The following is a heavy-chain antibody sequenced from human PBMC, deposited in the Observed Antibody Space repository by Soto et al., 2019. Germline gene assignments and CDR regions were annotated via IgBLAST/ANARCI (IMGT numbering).Heavy chain of an antibody. V-gene: IGHV3-23*01. CDR3: AKEESVVVVPAAVYYYYGMDV. J-gene: IGHJ6*02. D-gene: IGHD2-2*01. CDR1: GFTFSSYA. CDR2: ISGSGGST. Sequence: GGSLRLSCAASGFTFSSYAMSWIRQAPGKGLEWVSAISGSGGSTYYADSVKGRFTISRDNSKNTLYLQMNSLRAEDTAVYYCAKEESVVVVPAAVYYYYGMDVWGQGTTVTVSS.